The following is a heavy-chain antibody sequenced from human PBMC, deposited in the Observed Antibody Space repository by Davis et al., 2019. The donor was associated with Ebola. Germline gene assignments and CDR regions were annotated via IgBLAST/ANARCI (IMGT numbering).Heavy chain of an antibody. CDR3: ARVPEDLSLLEWSAEAFDI. CDR1: GYTFTSYD. D-gene: IGHD3-3*01. CDR2: MNPNSGNT. J-gene: IGHJ3*02. Sequence: ASVKVSCKASGYTFTSYDINWVRQATGQGLEWMGWMNPNSGNTGYAQKFQGRVTMTRNTSISTAYMELSSLRSEDTAVYYCARVPEDLSLLEWSAEAFDIWGQGTMVTVSS. V-gene: IGHV1-8*01.